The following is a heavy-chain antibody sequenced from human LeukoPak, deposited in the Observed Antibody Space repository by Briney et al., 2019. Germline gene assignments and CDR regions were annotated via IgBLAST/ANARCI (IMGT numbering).Heavy chain of an antibody. Sequence: GGSLRLSCAASGFTFSSYAMSWVRQAPGKGLEWVSGISGSGDSTYYADSVKGRFAISRDNSKNTLYLQMNSLRAEDTAVYHCAKDETMVRGGSRPYWGQGTPVTVSS. CDR3: AKDETMVRGGSRPY. CDR2: ISGSGDST. V-gene: IGHV3-23*01. J-gene: IGHJ4*02. D-gene: IGHD3-10*01. CDR1: GFTFSSYA.